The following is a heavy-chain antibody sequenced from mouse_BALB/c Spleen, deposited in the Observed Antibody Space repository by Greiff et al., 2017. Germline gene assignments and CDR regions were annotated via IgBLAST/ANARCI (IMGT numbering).Heavy chain of an antibody. J-gene: IGHJ2*01. Sequence: EVMLVESGGGLVQPGGSLRLSCATSGFTFTDYYMSWVRQPPGKALEWLGFIRNKANGYTTEYSASVKGRFTISRDNSQSILYLQMNTLRAEDSATYYCARKTGTFDYWGQGTTLTVSS. CDR3: ARKTGTFDY. CDR1: GFTFTDYY. CDR2: IRNKANGYTT. V-gene: IGHV7-3*02. D-gene: IGHD4-1*01.